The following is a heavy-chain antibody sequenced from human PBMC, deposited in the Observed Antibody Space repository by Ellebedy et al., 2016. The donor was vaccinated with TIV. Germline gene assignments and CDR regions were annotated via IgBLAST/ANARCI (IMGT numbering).Heavy chain of an antibody. CDR2: IWNDGSKE. J-gene: IGHJ5*01. V-gene: IGHV3-33*08. D-gene: IGHD3-10*01. CDR1: GFTFDDYA. CDR3: ARDALLGVLWFGNVDS. Sequence: GGSLRLXCAASGFTFDDYAMSWVRQAPGKGLEWVGIIWNDGSKEYYVDSVKGRFTISRDNSKNTLYLQMNNLRAEDTAVYFCARDALLGVLWFGNVDSWGQGTLVTVSS.